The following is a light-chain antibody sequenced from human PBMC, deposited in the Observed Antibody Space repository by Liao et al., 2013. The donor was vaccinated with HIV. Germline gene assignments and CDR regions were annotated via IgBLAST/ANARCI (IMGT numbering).Light chain of an antibody. CDR3: QAWDSTTASYV. Sequence: SYELTQPPSVSVSPGQTARITCSGDALPKQYAYWYQQKPGQAPVLLIYKDSERPSGIPERFSGSNSGNTATLTISGTQSMDEAEYYCQAWDSTTASYVFGTGTKVTVL. V-gene: IGLV3-1*01. J-gene: IGLJ1*01. CDR1: ALPKQY. CDR2: KDS.